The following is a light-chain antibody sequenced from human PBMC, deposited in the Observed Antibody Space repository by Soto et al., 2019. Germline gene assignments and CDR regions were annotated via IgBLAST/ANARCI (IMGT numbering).Light chain of an antibody. J-gene: IGLJ1*01. CDR2: DVS. Sequence: QSALTHPASVSGSPGQSITISCTGTRSDVGGYNYVSLYQQHQGKAPKLMIYDVSNRPSGVSNRCSGSKSGNTASLTISGLQAEDEADYCCSSYTSSSTLLYVFGTGTKLTVL. CDR1: RSDVGGYNY. V-gene: IGLV2-14*01. CDR3: SSYTSSSTLLYV.